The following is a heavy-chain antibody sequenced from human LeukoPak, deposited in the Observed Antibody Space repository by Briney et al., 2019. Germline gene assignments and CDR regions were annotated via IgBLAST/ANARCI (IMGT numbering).Heavy chain of an antibody. V-gene: IGHV4-34*01. CDR3: ARGPGFFMDV. D-gene: IGHD3-3*01. Sequence: SETLSLTCAVYGGSFSGYYWSWIRQPPGKGLEWIGEINHSGSTNYNPSLKSRVTISVDTSKNQFSLKLSSVTAADTAVYHCARGPGFFMDVWGQGTTVTVSS. CDR1: GGSFSGYY. CDR2: INHSGST. J-gene: IGHJ6*02.